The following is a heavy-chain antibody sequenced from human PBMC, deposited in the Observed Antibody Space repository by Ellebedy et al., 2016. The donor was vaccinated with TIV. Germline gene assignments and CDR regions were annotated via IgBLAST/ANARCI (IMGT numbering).Heavy chain of an antibody. J-gene: IGHJ4*02. CDR3: ARNIPVTILGY. D-gene: IGHD4-17*01. CDR2: IYSGGST. Sequence: PGGSLRLSCAASGITVSNNYMSWVRQAPGKGLEWVSLIYSGGSTDYAESVKGRFSISRDNSKNTLYLQMNGLRAEDTAVYYCARNIPVTILGYWGQGTLVTVSS. V-gene: IGHV3-66*01. CDR1: GITVSNNY.